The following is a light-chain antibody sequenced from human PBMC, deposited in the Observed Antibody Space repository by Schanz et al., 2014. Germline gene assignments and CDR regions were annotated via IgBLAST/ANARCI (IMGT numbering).Light chain of an antibody. CDR1: QSVYRN. J-gene: IGKJ4*01. V-gene: IGKV3-20*01. CDR2: AAS. Sequence: EIVLTQSPGTLSLSPGERATLSCRASQSVYRNLAWYQQKPGQAPRLLIYAASTRATGIPARFSGGGSGTEFTLTISRLEPEDSAVYYCQQYGRPPLTFGGGTKVEIK. CDR3: QQYGRPPLT.